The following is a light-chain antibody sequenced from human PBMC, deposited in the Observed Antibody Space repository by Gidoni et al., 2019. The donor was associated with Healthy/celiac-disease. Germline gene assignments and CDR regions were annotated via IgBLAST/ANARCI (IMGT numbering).Light chain of an antibody. Sequence: VFTPSPGTLSLSPGERATVSCRASQSVSSSYLAWYQQKPGQAPRLLIYGAASRATGSTDRFSGSGSGTDFTLTISRLEPEDVAVYYCQQYGSSPPVFTFGPGTKVDIK. V-gene: IGKV3-20*01. J-gene: IGKJ3*01. CDR1: QSVSSSY. CDR3: QQYGSSPPVFT. CDR2: GAA.